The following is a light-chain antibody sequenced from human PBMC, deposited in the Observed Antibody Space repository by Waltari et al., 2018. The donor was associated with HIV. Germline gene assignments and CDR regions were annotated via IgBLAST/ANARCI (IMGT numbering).Light chain of an antibody. Sequence: TLTCTFSAGAVTSRNYPTWFQQTPGQAPRALIYSTSSRQSWTPARFSASLLGGKAALTLSGVQPEDEAEYYCLLYYGGAWVFGGGTKLTVL. CDR2: STS. CDR3: LLYYGGAWV. J-gene: IGLJ3*02. V-gene: IGLV7-43*01. CDR1: AGAVTSRNY.